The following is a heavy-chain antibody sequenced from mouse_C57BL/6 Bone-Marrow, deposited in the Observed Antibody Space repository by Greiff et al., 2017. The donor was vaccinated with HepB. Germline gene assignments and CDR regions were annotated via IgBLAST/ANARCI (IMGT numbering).Heavy chain of an antibody. J-gene: IGHJ3*01. Sequence: VQLKESGGDLVKPGGSLKLSCAASGFTFSSYGMSWVRQTPDKRLEWVATISSGGSYTYYPDSVKGRFTISRDNAKNTLYLQMSSLKSEDTAMYYCARHGLAWFAYWGQGTLVTVSA. V-gene: IGHV5-6*01. CDR2: ISSGGSYT. CDR1: GFTFSSYG. CDR3: ARHGLAWFAY.